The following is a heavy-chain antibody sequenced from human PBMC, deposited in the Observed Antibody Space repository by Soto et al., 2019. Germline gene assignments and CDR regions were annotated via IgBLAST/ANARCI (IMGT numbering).Heavy chain of an antibody. D-gene: IGHD2-2*02. V-gene: IGHV4-30-2*01. Sequence: TLSLTCAVSGGSISSGGYSWSWIRQPPGKGLEWIGYIYHSGSTYYNPSLKSRVTISVDTSKNQFSLKLSSVTAADTAVYYCAAGLVVPAAIQGLFDYWGQGTLVTVSS. CDR2: IYHSGST. CDR3: AAGLVVPAAIQGLFDY. J-gene: IGHJ4*02. CDR1: GGSISSGGYS.